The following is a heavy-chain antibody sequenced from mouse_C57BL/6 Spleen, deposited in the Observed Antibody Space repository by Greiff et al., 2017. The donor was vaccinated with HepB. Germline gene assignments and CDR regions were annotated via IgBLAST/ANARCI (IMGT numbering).Heavy chain of an antibody. J-gene: IGHJ1*03. CDR1: GFSLTSYA. D-gene: IGHD1-1*01. Sequence: VQLVESGPGLVAPSQSLSITCTVSGFSLTSYAISWVRQPPGKGLEWLGVIWTGGGTNYNSALKSRLSISKDNSKSQVFLKMNSLQTDDTARYYCASLYGSSYEWYFDVWGTGTTVTVSS. CDR2: IWTGGGT. CDR3: ASLYGSSYEWYFDV. V-gene: IGHV2-9-1*01.